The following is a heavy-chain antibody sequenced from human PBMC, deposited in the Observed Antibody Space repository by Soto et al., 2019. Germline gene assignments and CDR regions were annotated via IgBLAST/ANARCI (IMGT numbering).Heavy chain of an antibody. D-gene: IGHD1-7*01. Sequence: QVRLMQSGPEVRRPGASVTVSCKASGYTFTHYFIHWVRRAPGQGLEWMGYINPKSGDTHYSQTFRGRVSMTRDTSTDTANMGLSSLKSVDTAVNFCARVPGHKNSRGDFWGQGTPITVSS. CDR3: ARVPGHKNSRGDF. CDR1: GYTFTHYF. J-gene: IGHJ4*02. CDR2: INPKSGDT. V-gene: IGHV1-2*02.